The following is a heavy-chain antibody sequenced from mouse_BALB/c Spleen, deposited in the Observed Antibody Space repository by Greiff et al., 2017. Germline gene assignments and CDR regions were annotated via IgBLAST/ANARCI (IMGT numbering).Heavy chain of an antibody. Sequence: EVQLVESGGGLVKPGGSLKLSCAASGFTFSSYAMSWVRQTPEKRLEWVAYISSGGGSTYYPDTVKGRFTISRDNAKNTLYLQMSSLKSEDTAMYYCARHWYGNYEGVDYWGQGTSVTVSS. V-gene: IGHV5-12-1*01. CDR2: ISSGGGST. J-gene: IGHJ4*01. CDR3: ARHWYGNYEGVDY. CDR1: GFTFSSYA. D-gene: IGHD2-10*02.